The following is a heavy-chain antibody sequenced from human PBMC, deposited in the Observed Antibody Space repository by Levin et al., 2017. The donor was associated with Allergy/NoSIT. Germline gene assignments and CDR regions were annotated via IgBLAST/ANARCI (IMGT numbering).Heavy chain of an antibody. CDR2: ISSSSSYT. CDR3: ARAPHSGWGPSDAFDI. J-gene: IGHJ3*02. CDR1: GFTFSDYY. D-gene: IGHD6-19*01. Sequence: LSLTCAASGFTFSDYYMSWIRQAPGKGLEWVSYISSSSSYTNYADSVKGRFTISRDNAKNSLYLQMNSLRAEDTAVYYCARAPHSGWGPSDAFDIWGQGTMVTVSS. V-gene: IGHV3-11*05.